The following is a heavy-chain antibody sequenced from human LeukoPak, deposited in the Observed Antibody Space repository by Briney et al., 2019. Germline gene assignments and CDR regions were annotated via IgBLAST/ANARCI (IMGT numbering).Heavy chain of an antibody. CDR2: IYHSGST. J-gene: IGHJ3*02. D-gene: IGHD3-3*01. V-gene: IGHV4-30-2*01. CDR1: GGSISSGGYS. CDR3: ARVGGWGFWSGLDAFDI. Sequence: SQTLSLTCAVSGGSISSGGYSWSWIRQPPGKGLEWIGYIYHSGSTYYNPSLKSRVTISVDRSKNQFSLKLSSVTAADTAVYYCARVGGWGFWSGLDAFDIWGQGTMVTVSS.